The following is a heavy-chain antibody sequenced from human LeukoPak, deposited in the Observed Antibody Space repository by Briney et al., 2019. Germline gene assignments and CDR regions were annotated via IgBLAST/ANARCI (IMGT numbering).Heavy chain of an antibody. D-gene: IGHD6-19*01. CDR2: IYSGGST. V-gene: IGHV3-53*01. Sequence: GGSLRLSCAASGFTVSSNYMSWVRQAPGKGLEWVSVIYSGGSTYYADSVKGRFTISRDNSKNTLYLQMNSLRAEDTAVYYCAKGEDGYSSGWTDYWGQGTLVTVSS. J-gene: IGHJ4*02. CDR3: AKGEDGYSSGWTDY. CDR1: GFTVSSNY.